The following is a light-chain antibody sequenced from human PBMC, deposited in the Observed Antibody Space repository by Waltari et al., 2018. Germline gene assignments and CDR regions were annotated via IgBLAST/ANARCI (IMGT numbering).Light chain of an antibody. J-gene: IGKJ1*01. V-gene: IGKV1-8*01. CDR1: QGISSY. Sequence: AIRVTQSPSSLSAPTGARVTIPCRASQGISSYLAWYQQKPGKAPKLLIYAASTLQSGVPSRVSGSGSGTDFTLTISCLQSDDFATYYCQQYYSYPRTFGQGTKVEIK. CDR2: AAS. CDR3: QQYYSYPRT.